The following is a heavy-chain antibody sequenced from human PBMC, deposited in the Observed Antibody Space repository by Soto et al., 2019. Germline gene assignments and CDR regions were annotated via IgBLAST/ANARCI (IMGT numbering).Heavy chain of an antibody. CDR1: GGSFSGYY. CDR3: ARGRVFSVLFVYRNWFDP. Sequence: SETLSLTCAVYGGSFSGYYWSWIRQPPGKGLEWIGEINHSGSTNYNPSLKSRVTISVDTSKNQFSLKLSSVTAADTAEYYCARGRVFSVLFVYRNWFDPWGQGTLVTVSS. V-gene: IGHV4-34*01. CDR2: INHSGST. J-gene: IGHJ5*02. D-gene: IGHD3-10*02.